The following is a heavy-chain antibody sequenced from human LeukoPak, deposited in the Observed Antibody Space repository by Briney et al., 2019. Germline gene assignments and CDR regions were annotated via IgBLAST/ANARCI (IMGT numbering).Heavy chain of an antibody. D-gene: IGHD5-18*01. CDR1: GFTFSSYW. CDR3: ARAWIQLWFEGATVGLLDY. Sequence: GRSLRLSCAASGFTFSSYWMSWVRQAPGKGLEWVANIKQDGSEKYYVDSVKGRFTISRDNAKNSLYLQMNSLRAEDTAVYYCARAWIQLWFEGATVGLLDYWGQGTLVTVSS. V-gene: IGHV3-7*01. CDR2: IKQDGSEK. J-gene: IGHJ4*02.